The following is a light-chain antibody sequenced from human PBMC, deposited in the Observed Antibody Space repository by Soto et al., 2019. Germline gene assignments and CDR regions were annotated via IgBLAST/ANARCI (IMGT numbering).Light chain of an antibody. CDR3: AAWDDSLNSLV. CDR1: SSNIGSNT. J-gene: IGLJ2*01. V-gene: IGLV1-44*01. CDR2: SNN. Sequence: QPVLTQPPSASGTPGQRVTISCSGGSSNIGSNTVNWYQQLPGTAPKVLMYSNNQRPSGVPARFSGSKSGASASLAISGLQSEDEADYYCAAWDDSLNSLVFGGGTQLTVL.